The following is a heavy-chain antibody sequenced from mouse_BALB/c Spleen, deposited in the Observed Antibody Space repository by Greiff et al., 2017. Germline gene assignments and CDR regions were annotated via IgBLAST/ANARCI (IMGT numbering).Heavy chain of an antibody. J-gene: IGHJ4*01. CDR1: GYTFTSYW. CDR2: INPSNGRT. CDR3: ARTAYYGNRYAMGY. D-gene: IGHD2-10*01. V-gene: IGHV1S81*02. Sequence: QVQLQQPGAELVKPGASVKLSCKASGYTFTSYWMHWVKQRPGQGLEWIGEINPSNGRTNYNEKFKSKATLTVDKSSSTAYMQLSSLTSEDSAVYYCARTAYYGNRYAMGYWGQGTSVTVAS.